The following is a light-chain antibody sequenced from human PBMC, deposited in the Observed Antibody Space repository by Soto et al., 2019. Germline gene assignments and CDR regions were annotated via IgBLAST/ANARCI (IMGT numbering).Light chain of an antibody. CDR1: QGINNW. Sequence: DIQMTQSPSSVSASVGDTVSITCRASQGINNWLAWYQQKPGKAPQVLIYAASSLQSGVPSRFSGSGFGTDVTLTITSLQPEDFATYFCQQANNFPLTFGGGTKIEIK. V-gene: IGKV1-12*01. J-gene: IGKJ4*01. CDR3: QQANNFPLT. CDR2: AAS.